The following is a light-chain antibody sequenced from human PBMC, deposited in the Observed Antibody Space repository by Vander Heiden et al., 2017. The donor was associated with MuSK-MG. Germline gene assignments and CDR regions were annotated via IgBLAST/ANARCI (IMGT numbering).Light chain of an antibody. CDR1: SLRSYY. Sequence: SSEPTQDPAVSVALGQTVRITCQGDSLRSYYASWYQQKPGQAPVLVIYGKNNRPSGIPDRFSGSSSGNTASLTITGAQAEDEADYYCNSRDSSSNHVVFGGGTKLTVL. CDR3: NSRDSSSNHVV. J-gene: IGLJ2*01. V-gene: IGLV3-19*01. CDR2: GKN.